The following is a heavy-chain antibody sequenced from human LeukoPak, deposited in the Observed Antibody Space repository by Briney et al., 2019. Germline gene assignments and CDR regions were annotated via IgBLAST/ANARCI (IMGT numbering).Heavy chain of an antibody. CDR2: IYYSGST. Sequence: PSETLSLTCTVSGGSVSSGSYYWSWIRQPPGKGLEWIGYIYYSGSTNYNPSLKSRVTISVDTSKNQFSLKLSSVTAADTAVYYCARGAALTELGDYWGQGTLVTVSS. V-gene: IGHV4-61*01. D-gene: IGHD1-7*01. CDR1: GGSVSSGSYY. J-gene: IGHJ4*02. CDR3: ARGAALTELGDY.